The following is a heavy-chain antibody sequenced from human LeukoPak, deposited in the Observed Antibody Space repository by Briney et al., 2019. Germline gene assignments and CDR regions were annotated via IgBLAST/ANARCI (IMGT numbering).Heavy chain of an antibody. CDR1: GGSISNYN. CDR2: IYYYGNT. CDR3: ARHMTTPVTHPFDF. V-gene: IGHV4-59*08. Sequence: SETLSLTCIVCGGSISNYNWRWLRQPRGKTVEWVGYIYYYGNTHYNPSLMSLVTISVHSSKNQFSLKLTSVTAPDTAIYYFARHMTTPVTHPFDFWGQGILVTVSS. D-gene: IGHD4-11*01. J-gene: IGHJ4*02.